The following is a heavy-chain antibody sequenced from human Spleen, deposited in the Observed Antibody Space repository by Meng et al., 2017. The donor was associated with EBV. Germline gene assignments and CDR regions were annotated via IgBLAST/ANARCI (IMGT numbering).Heavy chain of an antibody. CDR3: ARATPGYSYGYTDS. V-gene: IGHV4-59*01. CDR1: GGSIRSYY. D-gene: IGHD5-18*01. J-gene: IGHJ4*02. CDR2: INYLGGT. Sequence: HVQLQESGPGLVKPSETLSLTCTVSGGSIRSYYWSWIRQPPGKGLEWIGYINYLGGTNYNPSLKSRVTISVATSKNQLSLTLTSVTGADTAVYYCARATPGYSYGYTDSWGQGILVTVSS.